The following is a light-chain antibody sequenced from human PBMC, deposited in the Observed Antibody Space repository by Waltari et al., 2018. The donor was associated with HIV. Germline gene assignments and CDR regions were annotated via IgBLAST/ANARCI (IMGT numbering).Light chain of an antibody. CDR1: SPNTGSNT. J-gene: IGLJ2*01. CDR2: NNN. V-gene: IGLV1-44*01. CDR3: AAWDDSLNGVI. Sequence: QSVLTQPPSASGTPGQRVTISCSGSSPNTGSNTVTWYQQLPGTAPKLLIYNNNQRPSGVPDRFSGSKSGTSASLAISGLQSEDEADYYCAAWDDSLNGVIFGGGTKLTVL.